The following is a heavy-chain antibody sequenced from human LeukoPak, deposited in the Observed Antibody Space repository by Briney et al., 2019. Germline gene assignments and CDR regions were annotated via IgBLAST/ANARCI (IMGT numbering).Heavy chain of an antibody. D-gene: IGHD3-22*01. V-gene: IGHV4-4*07. CDR3: ARGRNYYDSSGNFDY. CDR2: IYTSGST. J-gene: IGHJ4*02. Sequence: ETLSLTCTVSGGSISSYYWSWIRQPAGKGLEWIGRIYTSGSTNYNPSLKSRVTMSVDTSKNQFSLKLSSVTAADTAVYYCARGRNYYDSSGNFDYWGQGTLVTVSS. CDR1: GGSISSYY.